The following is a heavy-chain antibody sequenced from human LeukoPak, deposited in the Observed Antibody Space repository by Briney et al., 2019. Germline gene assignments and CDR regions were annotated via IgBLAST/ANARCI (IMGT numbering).Heavy chain of an antibody. CDR3: AREPLVWFGSDY. D-gene: IGHD3-10*01. Sequence: SETLSLTCTVSGGSISSSSYYWGWIRQPPGKGLEWIGSIYYSGSTYYNPSLKSRVTISVDTSKNQFSLKLSSVTAADTAVYYCAREPLVWFGSDYWGQGTLVTVSS. V-gene: IGHV4-39*07. J-gene: IGHJ4*02. CDR2: IYYSGST. CDR1: GGSISSSSYY.